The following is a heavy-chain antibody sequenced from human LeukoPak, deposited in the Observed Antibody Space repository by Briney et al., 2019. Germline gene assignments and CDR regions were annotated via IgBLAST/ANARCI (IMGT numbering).Heavy chain of an antibody. V-gene: IGHV1-69*13. J-gene: IGHJ5*02. CDR2: IIPIFGTA. CDR1: GGTFSSYA. Sequence: SVKVSCKASGGTFSSYAISWVRQAPGQGLEWMGGIIPIFGTANYAQKFQGRATITADESTSTAYMELSSLRSEDTAVYYCARDLSGVWSGYYAPLDNWFDPWGQGTLVTVSS. D-gene: IGHD3-3*01. CDR3: ARDLSGVWSGYYAPLDNWFDP.